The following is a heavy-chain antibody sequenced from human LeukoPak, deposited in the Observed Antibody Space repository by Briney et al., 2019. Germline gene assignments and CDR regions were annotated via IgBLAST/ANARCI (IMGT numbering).Heavy chain of an antibody. V-gene: IGHV3-23*01. CDR3: AKGIYSSGWSYFDY. J-gene: IGHJ4*01. D-gene: IGHD6-19*01. CDR1: GFTFSSYA. CDR2: ISPTTGTT. Sequence: GGSLRLSCAASGFTFSSYAMSWIRQAPGKGLEWLSAISPTTGTTFYADSVKGRFTISRDNSKNTLYLQMNSLRAEDTAVYYCAKGIYSSGWSYFDYWDHGTLVTVSS.